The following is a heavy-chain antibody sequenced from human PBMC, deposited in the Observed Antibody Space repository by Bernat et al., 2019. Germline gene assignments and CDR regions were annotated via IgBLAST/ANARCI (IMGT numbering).Heavy chain of an antibody. CDR3: AGDHYGEGFGY. CDR2: ISSSSSYI. CDR1: GFTFSSYS. V-gene: IGHV3-21*04. D-gene: IGHD4-17*01. Sequence: EVQLVESGGGLVKPGGSLRLSCAASGFTFSSYSMNWVRQALGKGLEWVSSISSSSSYIYYADSVKGRFTISRDNAKNSLYLQMNSLRAEDTAVYYCAGDHYGEGFGYWGQGTLVTVSS. J-gene: IGHJ4*02.